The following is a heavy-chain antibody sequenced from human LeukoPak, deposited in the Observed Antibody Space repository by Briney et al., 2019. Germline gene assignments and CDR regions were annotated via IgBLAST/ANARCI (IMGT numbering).Heavy chain of an antibody. D-gene: IGHD1-26*01. CDR1: GFTFSSYN. V-gene: IGHV3-21*01. CDR2: ITSGSSYI. J-gene: IGHJ6*03. CDR3: ARDPYSGSYGNYYYYFMDV. Sequence: GTSLRLSCAASGFTFSSYNMNWVRQAPGKGLEWVSSITSGSSYIYYADSVKGRFTISRGNAKNSLYLQMNSLRAEDTAVYYCARDPYSGSYGNYYYYFMDVWGKGTTVTISS.